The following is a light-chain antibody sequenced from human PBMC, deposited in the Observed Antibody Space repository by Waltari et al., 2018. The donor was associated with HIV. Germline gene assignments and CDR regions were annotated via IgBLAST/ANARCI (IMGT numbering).Light chain of an antibody. CDR1: ELANQY. J-gene: IGLJ2*01. CDR2: RDS. Sequence: SSDLTQAPSVSVSPGQTASISCSGHELANQYVHWYQEKAGQAPVLVIFRDSERPLGIPERISGSRSGIRATLTISGVLAEDEADYYCQSAATSGTSVVFGGGTKLTVL. V-gene: IGLV3-25*03. CDR3: QSAATSGTSVV.